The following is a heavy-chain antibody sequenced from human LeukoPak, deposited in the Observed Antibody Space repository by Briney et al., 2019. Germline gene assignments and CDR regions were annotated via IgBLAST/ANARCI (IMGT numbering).Heavy chain of an antibody. CDR2: INHSGST. J-gene: IGHJ5*02. D-gene: IGHD5-18*01. V-gene: IGHV4-34*01. CDR1: GGSISSGGYS. Sequence: PSETLSLTCAVSGGSISSGGYSWSWIRQPPGKGLEWIGEINHSGSTNYNPSLKSRVTISVDTSKNQFSLKLSSVTAADTAVYYCARSAQSRRRGYSYGLCTGCEGWFDPWGQGTLVTVSS. CDR3: ARSAQSRRRGYSYGLCTGCEGWFDP.